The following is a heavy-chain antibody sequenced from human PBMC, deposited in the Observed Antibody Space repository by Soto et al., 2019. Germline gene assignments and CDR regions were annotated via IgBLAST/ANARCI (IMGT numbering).Heavy chain of an antibody. Sequence: LQQWGAGLLKPSETLSLTCGVYAGSFSGFYWTWIRQPPGQGLEWSGEINHGGSTNQNPSLKSRVNMSVDTSKNQFSLKLSSVTAADTAVYFCARGDTVTGKNVFDFWGQGTMVTVSS. CDR1: AGSFSGFY. V-gene: IGHV4-34*02. D-gene: IGHD2-21*02. CDR3: ARGDTVTGKNVFDF. J-gene: IGHJ3*01. CDR2: INHGGST.